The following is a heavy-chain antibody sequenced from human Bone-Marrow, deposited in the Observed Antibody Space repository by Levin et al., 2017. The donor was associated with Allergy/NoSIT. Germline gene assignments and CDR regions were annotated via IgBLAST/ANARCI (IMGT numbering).Heavy chain of an antibody. D-gene: IGHD2-21*02. CDR3: ATMGNLLYCGGNCITQVDY. J-gene: IGHJ4*02. CDR1: GFTFSNYA. CDR2: INTSGGST. Sequence: GGSLRLSCAASGFTFSNYAMSWVRQAPGKGLEWVSSINTSGGSTYYADSVKGRFTISRDNSKNTLYLQMNSLRAEDTAVYYCATMGNLLYCGGNCITQVDYWGLGTLVTVSS. V-gene: IGHV3-23*01.